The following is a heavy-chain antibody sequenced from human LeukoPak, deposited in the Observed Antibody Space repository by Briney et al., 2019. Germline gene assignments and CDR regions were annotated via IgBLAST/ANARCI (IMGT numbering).Heavy chain of an antibody. V-gene: IGHV3-11*01. D-gene: IGHD5-18*01. CDR1: GFTFDVYA. J-gene: IGHJ4*02. CDR3: AGGGGYSYGFSDY. Sequence: GGSLRLSCAASGFTFDVYAMPWVRQAPGKGLEWVSYISSSGSTIYYADSVKGRFTISRDNAKNSLYLQMNSLRAEDTAVYYCAGGGGYSYGFSDYWGQGTLVTVSS. CDR2: ISSSGSTI.